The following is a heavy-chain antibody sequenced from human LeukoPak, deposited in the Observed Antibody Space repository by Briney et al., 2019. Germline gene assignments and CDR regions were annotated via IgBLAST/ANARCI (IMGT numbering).Heavy chain of an antibody. D-gene: IGHD3-3*01. CDR1: GGSISSSNYY. CDR3: ARHGRFSEWVMDV. Sequence: PSETLSLTCTVSGGSISSSNYYWGWIRQPPGKGLEWIGSFHYSGSTSYSPSLKSRVTISVDTSKNQFSLKLTSVTAADTAVYYCARHGRFSEWVMDVWGQGTTVTVSS. CDR2: FHYSGST. J-gene: IGHJ6*02. V-gene: IGHV4-39*01.